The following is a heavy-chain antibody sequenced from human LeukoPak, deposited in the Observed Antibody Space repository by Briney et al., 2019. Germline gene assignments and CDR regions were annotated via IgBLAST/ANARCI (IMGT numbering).Heavy chain of an antibody. CDR2: IIPIFGIA. J-gene: IGHJ6*02. D-gene: IGHD2-15*01. V-gene: IGHV1-69*04. Sequence: SVKVSCKASGGTFSSYAISWVRQAPGQGLEWMGRIIPIFGIANYAQKFQGRVTITADISTSTAYMELSSLRSEGTAVYYCARDDCSGGSCYGPYYYYGMDVWGQGTTVTVSS. CDR3: ARDDCSGGSCYGPYYYYGMDV. CDR1: GGTFSSYA.